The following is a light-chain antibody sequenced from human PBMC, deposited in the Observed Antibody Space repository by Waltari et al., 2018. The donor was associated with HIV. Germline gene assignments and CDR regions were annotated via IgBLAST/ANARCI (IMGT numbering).Light chain of an antibody. Sequence: EIVLTQSPGTLSLSPGERATLSCRASQSVSSSYLAWYQQKHGQAPGLLIYGASSRATGIPDRFSGSRSGTDFTLSISRLEPEDFAVYYCQQYGSSPFTFGPGTKVDIK. CDR2: GAS. V-gene: IGKV3-20*01. CDR3: QQYGSSPFT. CDR1: QSVSSSY. J-gene: IGKJ3*01.